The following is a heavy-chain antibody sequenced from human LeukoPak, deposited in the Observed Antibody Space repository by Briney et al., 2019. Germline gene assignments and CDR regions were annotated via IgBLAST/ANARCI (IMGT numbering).Heavy chain of an antibody. Sequence: PGGSLRLSCAASGFTFSSYWMSWVRQAPGKGLEWVSVIYSGGSTYYADSVKGRFTISRDSSKNTLYLQMNSLRAEDTAVYYCARDVSGVNYYDSSGLNWFDPWGQGTLVTVSS. CDR3: ARDVSGVNYYDSSGLNWFDP. J-gene: IGHJ5*02. CDR2: IYSGGST. V-gene: IGHV3-66*01. D-gene: IGHD3-22*01. CDR1: GFTFSSYW.